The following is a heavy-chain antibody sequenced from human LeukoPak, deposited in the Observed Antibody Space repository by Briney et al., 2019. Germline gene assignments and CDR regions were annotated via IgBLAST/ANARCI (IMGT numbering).Heavy chain of an antibody. CDR1: GGSISSGSYY. CDR2: ICTSGST. D-gene: IGHD2-21*02. Sequence: SETLSLACTVSGGSISSGSYYWSWIRQPAGKGLEWIGRICTSGSTNYNPSLKSRVTISVDTSKNQFSLKLSSVTAADTAVYYCARQAVLIVVVTADDAFDIWGQGTMVTVSS. J-gene: IGHJ3*02. CDR3: ARQAVLIVVVTADDAFDI. V-gene: IGHV4-61*02.